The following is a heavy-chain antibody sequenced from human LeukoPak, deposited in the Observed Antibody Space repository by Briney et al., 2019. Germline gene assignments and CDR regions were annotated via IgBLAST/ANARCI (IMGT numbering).Heavy chain of an antibody. CDR2: INPTDDTT. D-gene: IGHD4-17*01. Sequence: SGGSLRLSCAASGFTVSTYRMSWVRQAPGKGLQWVSAINPTDDTTYYADSVKGRFTISRDDSKNTLYLQMNSLRAEDTAVYYCARRVPYTVATDYWGQGTLVTVSS. V-gene: IGHV3-23*01. CDR1: GFTVSTYR. J-gene: IGHJ4*02. CDR3: ARRVPYTVATDY.